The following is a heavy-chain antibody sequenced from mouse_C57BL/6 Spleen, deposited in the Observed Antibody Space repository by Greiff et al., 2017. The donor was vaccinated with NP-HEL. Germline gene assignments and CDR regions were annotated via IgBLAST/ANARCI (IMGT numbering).Heavy chain of an antibody. V-gene: IGHV5-17*01. CDR3: ARGGGNPFFDY. CDR2: ISSGSSTI. J-gene: IGHJ2*01. D-gene: IGHD1-1*02. CDR1: GFTFSDYG. Sequence: EVKLMESGGGLVKPGGSLKLSCAASGFTFSDYGMHWVRQAPEKGLEWVAYISSGSSTIYYADTVKGRFTISRDNAKNTLFLQMTSLRSEGTAMYYCARGGGNPFFDYWGQSTTLTVSS.